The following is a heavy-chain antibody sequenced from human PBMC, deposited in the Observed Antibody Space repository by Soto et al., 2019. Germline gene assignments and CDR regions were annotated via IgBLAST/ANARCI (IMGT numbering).Heavy chain of an antibody. J-gene: IGHJ4*02. CDR1: GFAFSTSD. CDR2: ISYDGGNQ. CDR3: AKNLGDPWDV. D-gene: IGHD4-17*01. Sequence: QVRLVESGGGVVLPGRPLRISCAASGFAFSTSDIHWVRQAPGKGLEWVALISYDGGNQYYADSVKGRFTISRDNSKSTLYLQMNSLTTEDTAFYYCAKNLGDPWDVWGQGTLVTVSS. V-gene: IGHV3-30*18.